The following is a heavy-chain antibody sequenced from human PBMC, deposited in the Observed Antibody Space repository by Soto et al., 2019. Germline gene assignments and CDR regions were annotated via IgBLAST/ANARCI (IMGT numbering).Heavy chain of an antibody. CDR2: IYYSGST. Sequence: SETLSLTCTVSGGSISSGGYYWSWIRQHPGKGLEWIGYIYYSGSTYYNPSLKSRVTISVDTSKNQFSLKLSSVTAADTAVYYCARDLVYDSSGYYFFPDWGQGTLVTVSS. D-gene: IGHD3-22*01. CDR3: ARDLVYDSSGYYFFPD. J-gene: IGHJ4*02. CDR1: GGSISSGGYY. V-gene: IGHV4-31*03.